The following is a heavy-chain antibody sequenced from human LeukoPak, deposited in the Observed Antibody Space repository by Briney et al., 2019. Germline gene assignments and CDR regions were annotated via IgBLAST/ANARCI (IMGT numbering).Heavy chain of an antibody. D-gene: IGHD6-13*01. CDR2: IYYSGST. V-gene: IGHV4-59*08. CDR1: GGSFSGYY. CDR3: ARQREVAAAPDAFDI. J-gene: IGHJ3*02. Sequence: SETLSLTCAVYGGSFSGYYWSWIRQPPGKGLEWIGYIYYSGSTNYNPSLKSRVTISVDTSKNQFSLKLSSVAAADTAVYYCARQREVAAAPDAFDIWGQGTMVTVSS.